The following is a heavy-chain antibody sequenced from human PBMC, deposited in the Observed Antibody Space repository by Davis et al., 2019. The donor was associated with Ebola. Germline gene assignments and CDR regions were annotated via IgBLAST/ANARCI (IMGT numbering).Heavy chain of an antibody. CDR3: ARARVITMVQGARAYYYGMDV. J-gene: IGHJ6*02. D-gene: IGHD3-10*01. CDR1: GYTFPSYD. Sequence: ASVKVSCKASGYTFPSYDINWVRQATGQGLEWMGWMNPNSGNTGYAQKFQGRVTMTRNTSISTAYMELSSLRSEDTAVYYCARARVITMVQGARAYYYGMDVWGQGTTVTVSS. V-gene: IGHV1-8*01. CDR2: MNPNSGNT.